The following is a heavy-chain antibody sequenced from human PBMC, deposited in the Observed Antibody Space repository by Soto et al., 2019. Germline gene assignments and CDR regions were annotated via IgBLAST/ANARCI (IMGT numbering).Heavy chain of an antibody. D-gene: IGHD6-19*01. J-gene: IGHJ4*02. V-gene: IGHV3-33*01. Sequence: QVQLVESGGGVVQPGRSLRLSCAASGFTFSSYGMHWVRQAPGKGLEWVAVIWYDGSNKYYADSVKGRFTISRDNSKKSLDLQMNSLRAEDTAVYDCARDVPPSGGSRGWVDYWGQGTLVTVSS. CDR2: IWYDGSNK. CDR3: ARDVPPSGGSRGWVDY. CDR1: GFTFSSYG.